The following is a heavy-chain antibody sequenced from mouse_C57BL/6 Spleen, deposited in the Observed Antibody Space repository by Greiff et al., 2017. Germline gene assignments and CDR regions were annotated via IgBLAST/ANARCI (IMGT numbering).Heavy chain of an antibody. CDR1: GYTFTSYW. CDR2: IDPNSGGT. J-gene: IGHJ4*01. CDR3: ARERETVTRAMDY. Sequence: QVQLQQPGAELVKPGASVKLSCTASGYTFTSYWMHWVKQRPGRGLEWIGRIDPNSGGTKYTEKLKSKATLTVDKPSSTAYMQLSRLTSEDSAVYDCARERETVTRAMDYWGQGTSVTVSS. V-gene: IGHV1-72*01. D-gene: IGHD4-1*01.